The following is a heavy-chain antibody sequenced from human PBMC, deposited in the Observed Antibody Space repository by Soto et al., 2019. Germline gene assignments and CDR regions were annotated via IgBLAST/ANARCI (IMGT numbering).Heavy chain of an antibody. CDR3: AKDPERGSSSGRNYFDY. CDR2: ISGSGGST. J-gene: IGHJ4*02. Sequence: PGGSLRLSCAASGFTFSSYAMSWVRQAPGKGLEWVSAISGSGGSTYYADSVKGRFTISRDNSKNTLYLQMNSLRAEDTAVYYCAKDPERGSSSGRNYFDYWGQGNLVTFSS. D-gene: IGHD6-6*01. CDR1: GFTFSSYA. V-gene: IGHV3-23*01.